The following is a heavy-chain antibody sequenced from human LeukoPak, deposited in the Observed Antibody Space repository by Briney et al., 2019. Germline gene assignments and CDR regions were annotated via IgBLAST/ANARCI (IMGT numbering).Heavy chain of an antibody. V-gene: IGHV3-33*06. CDR2: IWYDGSNK. CDR3: AKAMPNYGDYVGEIDY. J-gene: IGHJ4*02. Sequence: PGRSLRLSCAASGFTFSSYGMHWVRQAPGKGLEWVAVIWYDGSNKYYADSVKGRFTISRDNSKNTLYLRMNSLRAEDTAVYYCAKAMPNYGDYVGEIDYWGQGTLVTVSS. CDR1: GFTFSSYG. D-gene: IGHD4-17*01.